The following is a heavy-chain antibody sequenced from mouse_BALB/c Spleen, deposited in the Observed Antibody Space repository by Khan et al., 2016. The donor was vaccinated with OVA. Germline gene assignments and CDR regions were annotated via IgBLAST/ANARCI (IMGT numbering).Heavy chain of an antibody. CDR1: GFSFSTYS. CDR3: TRQRGYYGSNPYFDY. CDR2: ISSGGSFT. V-gene: IGHV5-6-4*01. Sequence: EVELVESGGDLVRPGGSLKLSCAASGFSFSTYSMSWVRQTPEKRLEWVATISSGGSFTYYPDSVKGRFPLSRDTAKNSLYLQMSSLKSEDTAMYYCTRQRGYYGSNPYFDYGGQGTTLTVSS. J-gene: IGHJ2*01. D-gene: IGHD1-1*01.